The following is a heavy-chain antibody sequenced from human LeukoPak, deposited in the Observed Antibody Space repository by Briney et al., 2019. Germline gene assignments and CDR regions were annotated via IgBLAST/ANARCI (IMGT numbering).Heavy chain of an antibody. V-gene: IGHV5-51*01. D-gene: IGHD6-13*01. Sequence: GESLKISRKGSGYSFTTYWIGWVRQMPGKGLEWMGIIYPGDSDTRYSPSFQGQVTISADKSINTAYLQWSSLKASDTALYFCARRVSSWEYFDYWGQGALVTVSS. CDR2: IYPGDSDT. CDR3: ARRVSSWEYFDY. J-gene: IGHJ4*02. CDR1: GYSFTTYW.